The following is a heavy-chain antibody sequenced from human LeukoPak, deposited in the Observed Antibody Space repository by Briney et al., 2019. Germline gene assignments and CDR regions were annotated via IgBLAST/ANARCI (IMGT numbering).Heavy chain of an antibody. D-gene: IGHD4/OR15-4a*01. CDR1: GFTFSSST. CDR2: ISSSSDYI. V-gene: IGHV3-21*01. Sequence: GGSLRLSCAASGFTFSSSTMNWVRRAPGKGLEWVSSISSSSDYIYYADSVRGRFTISRDNAKNSLYLQMNSLRAEDTAVYYCVRIPNSANFPNWFDPWGQGTLVTVSS. J-gene: IGHJ5*02. CDR3: VRIPNSANFPNWFDP.